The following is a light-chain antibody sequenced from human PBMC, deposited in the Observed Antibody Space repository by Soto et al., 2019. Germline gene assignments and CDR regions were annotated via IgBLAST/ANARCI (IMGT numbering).Light chain of an antibody. CDR2: AAS. CDR3: QHSYSTPWT. V-gene: IGKV1-39*01. CDR1: QSISSY. Sequence: DIQMTQSPSSLSASVGDRVTITCRASQSISSYLNWYQQKPGKAPKLLIYAASSLQSGVPSRFSGSGSGTYFSLTISSLQPEDFATYDCQHSYSTPWTFGQGTLVEIK. J-gene: IGKJ1*01.